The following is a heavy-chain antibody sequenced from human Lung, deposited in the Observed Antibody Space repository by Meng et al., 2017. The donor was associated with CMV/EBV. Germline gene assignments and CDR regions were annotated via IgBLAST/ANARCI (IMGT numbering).Heavy chain of an antibody. V-gene: IGHV3-72*01. J-gene: IGHJ4*02. D-gene: IGHD1-1*01. Sequence: SLKISCAASGFTFSDHYMDWVRQTPGKGLEWVARTRNKASSHTTEYAASVRGRFTISRDDSKNSLYLLMNSLKTEDTAVYYCVRGGRTTRDCDFWGQGTXVNVSS. CDR2: TRNKASSHTT. CDR3: VRGGRTTRDCDF. CDR1: GFTFSDHY.